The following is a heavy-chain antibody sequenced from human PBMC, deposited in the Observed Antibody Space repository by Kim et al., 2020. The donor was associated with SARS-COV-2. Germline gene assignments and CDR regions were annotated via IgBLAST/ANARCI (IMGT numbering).Heavy chain of an antibody. Sequence: SETLSLTCTVSGGSISSGSYYWSWIRQPAGKGLEWIGRIYTSGSTNYNPSLKSRVTISVDTSKNQFSLRLSSVTAADTAVYYCAREVGRGYYFDYWGQGTLVTVSS. CDR2: IYTSGST. CDR1: GGSISSGSYY. V-gene: IGHV4-61*02. J-gene: IGHJ4*02. D-gene: IGHD3-10*01. CDR3: AREVGRGYYFDY.